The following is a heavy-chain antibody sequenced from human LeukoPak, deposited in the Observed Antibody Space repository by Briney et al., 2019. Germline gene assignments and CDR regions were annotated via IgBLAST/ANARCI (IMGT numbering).Heavy chain of an antibody. D-gene: IGHD3-3*01. CDR3: ARLPNYDSEFDP. CDR2: IYYSGST. V-gene: IGHV4-59*08. Sequence: SETLSLTCAASGASYSIKYWHRLRQPPGKGLEWIGYIYYSGSTNYNPSLKSRVTISVDTSKNQFSLKLSSVTAADTAVYYCARLPNYDSEFDPWGQGTLVTVSS. J-gene: IGHJ5*02. CDR1: GASYSIKY.